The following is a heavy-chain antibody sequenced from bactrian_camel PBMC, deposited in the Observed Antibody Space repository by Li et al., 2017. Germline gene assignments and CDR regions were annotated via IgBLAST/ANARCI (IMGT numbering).Heavy chain of an antibody. CDR3: ATRRYCTTISPAAFGN. Sequence: HVQLVESGGGSVQVGGSLRLSCVASGDMYRNTYLMAWFRQAPGKEREGVAVLDSVGSINYADSVKGRFTVSKDNAKNTLYLQMNSLKAEDTAMYYCATRRYCTTISPAAFGNWGQGTQVTVS. D-gene: IGHD4*01. CDR2: LDSVGSI. V-gene: IGHV3S53*01. J-gene: IGHJ4*01. CDR1: GDMYRNTY.